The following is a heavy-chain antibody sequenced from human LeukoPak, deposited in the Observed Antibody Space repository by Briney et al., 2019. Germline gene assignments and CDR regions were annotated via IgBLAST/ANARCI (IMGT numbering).Heavy chain of an antibody. Sequence: GGSLRLSCAASGFTFSDHYMDWVRQAPGKGLEWVGRSRNKPNSYTTEYAASVKGRFTISRDDSKNSLYLQTNSLKTEDTAIYYCTSGSPGHAFDIWGRGTMVTVSS. J-gene: IGHJ3*02. CDR2: SRNKPNSYTT. CDR1: GFTFSDHY. V-gene: IGHV3-72*01. D-gene: IGHD1-26*01. CDR3: TSGSPGHAFDI.